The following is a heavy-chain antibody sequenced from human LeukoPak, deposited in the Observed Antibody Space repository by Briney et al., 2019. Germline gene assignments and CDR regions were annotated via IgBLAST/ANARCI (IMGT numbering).Heavy chain of an antibody. V-gene: IGHV3-30*02. Sequence: PGGSLRLSCAASGFSFNKYGMHWVRQAPGKELEWVAFIRNDGSRKYYRESVKGRFTISRDNAKDTVYLQMNNLREDETAVYYCAKDVLVVGGEDYHYGMDVWGQGTTVIVSS. J-gene: IGHJ6*02. CDR1: GFSFNKYG. CDR3: AKDVLVVGGEDYHYGMDV. CDR2: IRNDGSRK. D-gene: IGHD1-26*01.